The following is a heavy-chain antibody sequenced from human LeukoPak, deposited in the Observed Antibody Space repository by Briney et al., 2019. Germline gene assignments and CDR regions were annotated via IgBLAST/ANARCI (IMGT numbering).Heavy chain of an antibody. CDR1: GFTVSSNY. CDR3: ARDPTIQGYFDL. D-gene: IGHD1-26*01. CDR2: IYSGGST. J-gene: IGHJ2*01. Sequence: GGSLRLSCAASGFTVSSNYMSWVRQAPGKGLEWVSVIYSGGSTYFADSVKGRFTTSRDNPKNSLYLQLSSLRAEDTAIYYCARDPTIQGYFDLWGRGTLVTVSS. V-gene: IGHV3-53*01.